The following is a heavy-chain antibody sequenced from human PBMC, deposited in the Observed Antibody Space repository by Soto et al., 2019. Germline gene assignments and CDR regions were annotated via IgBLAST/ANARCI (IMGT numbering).Heavy chain of an antibody. CDR1: GFTFSSYA. CDR3: AKDFGTGTTGSDNWFDP. V-gene: IGHV3-23*01. CDR2: ISGSGDST. Sequence: GSLRLSCAASGFTFSSYAMSWVRQAPGKGLEWVSAISGSGDSTYYADSVKGRFTISRDNSKNTLYLQMNSLRAEDTAVYYCAKDFGTGTTGSDNWFDPWGQETLVTVSS. D-gene: IGHD1-7*01. J-gene: IGHJ5*02.